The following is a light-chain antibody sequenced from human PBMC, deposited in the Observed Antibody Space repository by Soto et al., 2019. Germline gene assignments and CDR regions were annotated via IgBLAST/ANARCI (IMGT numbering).Light chain of an antibody. CDR3: QSYDSSLSGSKV. V-gene: IGLV1-40*01. CDR1: SSNIGAGYD. CDR2: GNS. Sequence: QSALTQPPSVSGAPWQRVTISCTGSSSNIGAGYDVHWYQQLPGTAPKLLIYGNSNRPSGVPDRFSGSKSGTSASLAITGLQAEDEADYYCQSYDSSLSGSKVFGTGTXVTVL. J-gene: IGLJ1*01.